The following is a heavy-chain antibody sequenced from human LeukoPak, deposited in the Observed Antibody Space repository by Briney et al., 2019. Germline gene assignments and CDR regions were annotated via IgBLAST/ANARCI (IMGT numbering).Heavy chain of an antibody. J-gene: IGHJ3*02. V-gene: IGHV4-59*12. Sequence: PSETLSLTCTVSGGSISSYYWSWLRQPPGKGREGIGYIYYSGSTNYNPSLKSRVTISVDTSTNQFSLKLNSGTAADTAVYYCAKSNGYGLVDIWGQGTMVTVSS. CDR3: AKSNGYGLVDI. CDR1: GGSISSYY. CDR2: IYYSGST. D-gene: IGHD3-10*01.